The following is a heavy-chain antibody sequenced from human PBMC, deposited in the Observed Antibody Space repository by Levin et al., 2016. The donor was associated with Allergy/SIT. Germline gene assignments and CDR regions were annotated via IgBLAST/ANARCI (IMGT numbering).Heavy chain of an antibody. V-gene: IGHV3-23*01. Sequence: GGSLRLSCAASGFTFSSYAMSWVRQAPGKGLEWVSAISGSGDSTHYADSVQGRFTISRDNSKNTLYVQMNSLRAEDTAVYYCAKGYHQYYYASGSSTYDAFDIWGQGTVVTVSS. CDR2: ISGSGDST. CDR3: AKGYHQYYYASGSSTYDAFDI. D-gene: IGHD3-10*01. J-gene: IGHJ3*02. CDR1: GFTFSSYA.